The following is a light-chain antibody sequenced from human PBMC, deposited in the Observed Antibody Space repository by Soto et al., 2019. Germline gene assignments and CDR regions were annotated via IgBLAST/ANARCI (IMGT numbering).Light chain of an antibody. V-gene: IGLV2-23*02. J-gene: IGLJ2*01. Sequence: QSVLTQPASVSGSPGQSITISCAGGGSDIGANNLVSWYQQHPGTVPRLLIFEVTKRPTGISSRFSGSKSGNTASLTISGIRAEDEADYHCCSYAGSRTFTFGGGTKVTVL. CDR2: EVT. CDR1: GSDIGANNL. CDR3: CSYAGSRTFT.